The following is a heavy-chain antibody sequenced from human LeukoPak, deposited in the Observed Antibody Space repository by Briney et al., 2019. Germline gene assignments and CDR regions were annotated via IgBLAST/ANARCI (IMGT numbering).Heavy chain of an antibody. CDR2: IYYSGST. J-gene: IGHJ4*02. CDR3: ARGAYYYDSSGYYRYYFDY. V-gene: IGHV4-59*01. CDR1: GGSISSYY. Sequence: PSETLSLTCTVSGGSISSYYWSWIRQPPGKGLEWIGYIYYSGSTNYNPSLKSRGTISVDTSKNQFSLKLSPVTAADAAVDYCARGAYYYDSSGYYRYYFDYWGQGTLVTVSS. D-gene: IGHD3-22*01.